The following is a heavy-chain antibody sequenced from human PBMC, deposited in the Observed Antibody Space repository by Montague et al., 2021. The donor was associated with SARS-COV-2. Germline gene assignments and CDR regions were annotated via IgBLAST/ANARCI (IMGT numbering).Heavy chain of an antibody. CDR3: ARQDIQLRFDL. CDR1: SASISNDIYY. V-gene: IGHV4-39*01. D-gene: IGHD1-1*01. J-gene: IGHJ2*01. CDR2: FRYSGSS. Sequence: SETLSLTCTVSSASISNDIYYWGWIRQPPGKGPEWIGGFRYSGSSYYNPSLKSRVTISIDTSKNQCSLTMTAVTAADTAVYFCARQDIQLRFDLWGRGTLVTVSS.